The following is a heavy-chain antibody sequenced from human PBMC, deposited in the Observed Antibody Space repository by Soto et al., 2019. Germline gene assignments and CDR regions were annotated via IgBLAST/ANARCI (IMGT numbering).Heavy chain of an antibody. V-gene: IGHV1-46*01. Sequence: GASVKVSGKASRYTFTNFYIHWLRQAPGQGLEWMGIINPSGGSTTYPQKFQGRVTMTRDMSTSTAYMELSSLRSEDTAVYYCAADQGGDRYYYYYGMDVWGQGTTVTVS. J-gene: IGHJ6*02. CDR1: RYTFTNFY. CDR3: AADQGGDRYYYYYGMDV. CDR2: INPSGGST. D-gene: IGHD4-17*01.